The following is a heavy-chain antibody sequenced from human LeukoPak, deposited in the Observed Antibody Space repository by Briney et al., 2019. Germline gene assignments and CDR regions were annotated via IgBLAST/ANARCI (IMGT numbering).Heavy chain of an antibody. J-gene: IGHJ5*02. Sequence: SVKVSCKASGGTFSSYAISWVRQAPGQGLEWMGRITPIFGTANYAQKFQGRVTITTDESTSTAYMELSSLRSEDTAVYYCARGQGSDNWFDPWGQGTLVTVSS. V-gene: IGHV1-69*05. CDR3: ARGQGSDNWFDP. CDR2: ITPIFGTA. CDR1: GGTFSSYA.